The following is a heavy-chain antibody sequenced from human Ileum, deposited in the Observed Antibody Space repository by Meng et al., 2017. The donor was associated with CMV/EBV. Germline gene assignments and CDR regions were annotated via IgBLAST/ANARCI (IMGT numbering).Heavy chain of an antibody. Sequence: VQLQDSGPGLVTPSETLSLPCTVSGGSVNNYYWSWIRQSAGKGLEWIGRFYSSDTYNYHPSLDSRVTMSLDTSKNQFSLNLRSVTAADTATYYCARGPGASTREGFDYWGLGTLVTVSS. CDR3: ARGPGASTREGFDY. V-gene: IGHV4-4*07. CDR2: FYSSDTY. CDR1: GGSVNNYY. J-gene: IGHJ4*02. D-gene: IGHD1-26*01.